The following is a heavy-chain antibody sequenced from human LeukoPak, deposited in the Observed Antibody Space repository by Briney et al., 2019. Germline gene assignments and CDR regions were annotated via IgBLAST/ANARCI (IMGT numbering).Heavy chain of an antibody. D-gene: IGHD6-19*01. CDR2: ISYDGSNK. CDR3: ARYPESYSSGWYLHNWFDP. J-gene: IGHJ5*02. V-gene: IGHV3-30-3*01. CDR1: GFTFSSYA. Sequence: GGSLRLSCAASGFTFSSYAMRWVRQAPGKGLEWVAVISYDGSNKYYADSVKGRFTISRDNSKNTLYLQMSSLRAEDTAVYYCARYPESYSSGWYLHNWFDPWGQGTLVTVSS.